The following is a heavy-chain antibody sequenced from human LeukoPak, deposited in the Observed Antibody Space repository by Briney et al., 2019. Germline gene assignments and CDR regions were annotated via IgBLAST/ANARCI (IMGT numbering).Heavy chain of an antibody. CDR3: ARAPHFFDTSGSRYYFDY. CDR1: GGSLSSYY. V-gene: IGHV4-39*07. CDR2: IYYSGNT. Sequence: SETLSLTCTVSGGSLSSYYWGWIRQPPGKGLEWIGSIYYSGNTYHSPSLMSRVTISVDTSKNQFSLKLSSVTAADTAVYYCARAPHFFDTSGSRYYFDYWGQGALVTVSS. D-gene: IGHD3-22*01. J-gene: IGHJ4*02.